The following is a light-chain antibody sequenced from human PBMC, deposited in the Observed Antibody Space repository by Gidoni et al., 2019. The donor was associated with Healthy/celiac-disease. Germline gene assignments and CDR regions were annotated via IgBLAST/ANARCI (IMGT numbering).Light chain of an antibody. J-gene: IGKJ4*01. CDR3: RQALQTPLT. CDR2: LGS. V-gene: IGKV2-28*01. Sequence: DIVMTQSPLSLPVTPGEPASISCRSSQSLLHSNGYNYLDWYLRKPGQSPQLLIYLGSNRASGVPDRFSGSGSGTDFTLKISRVEAEDVGVYYCRQALQTPLTFGGGTKVDIK. CDR1: QSLLHSNGYNY.